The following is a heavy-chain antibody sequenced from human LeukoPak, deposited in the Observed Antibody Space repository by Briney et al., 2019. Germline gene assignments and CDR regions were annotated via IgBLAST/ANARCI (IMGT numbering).Heavy chain of an antibody. Sequence: GGSLRLSCAASGFTFSSYGMHWVRQAPGKGLEWVAIISYDGSNKYYADSVKGRFTISRDNSKNTLYLQMNSLRAEDTAVYYCAKGYELLWLLVYYWGQGTLVTVSS. V-gene: IGHV3-30*18. CDR2: ISYDGSNK. D-gene: IGHD5-18*01. CDR1: GFTFSSYG. J-gene: IGHJ4*02. CDR3: AKGYELLWLLVYY.